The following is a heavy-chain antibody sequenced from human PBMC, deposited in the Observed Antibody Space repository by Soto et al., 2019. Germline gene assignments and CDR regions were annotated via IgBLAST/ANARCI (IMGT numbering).Heavy chain of an antibody. V-gene: IGHV3-23*01. CDR3: AKDLSDFWSGYYTRSFDY. Sequence: PGGSLRLSCAASGFTFTSYAMSWVRQAPGKGLEWVSAISGSGGSTYYADSVKGRFTISRDNSKNTLYLQMNSLRAEGTAVYYCAKDLSDFWSGYYTRSFDYWGQGTLVTVSS. D-gene: IGHD3-3*01. J-gene: IGHJ4*02. CDR1: GFTFTSYA. CDR2: ISGSGGST.